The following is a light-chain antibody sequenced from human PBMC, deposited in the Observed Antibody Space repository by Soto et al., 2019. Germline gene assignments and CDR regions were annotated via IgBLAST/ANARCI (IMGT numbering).Light chain of an antibody. Sequence: QSALTQPPSASGSPGQSVTISCTGTSSDVGGYNYVSWYQQHPGKAPKLMIYEVTKRPSGVPDRFSGSKSGNTASLTISGLQAEDEADYYCCSYAGTSSWVFGGGTKVTVL. CDR2: EVT. V-gene: IGLV2-8*01. CDR3: CSYAGTSSWV. J-gene: IGLJ3*02. CDR1: SSDVGGYNY.